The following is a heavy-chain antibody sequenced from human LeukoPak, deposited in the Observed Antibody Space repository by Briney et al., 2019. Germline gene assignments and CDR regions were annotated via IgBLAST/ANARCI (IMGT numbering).Heavy chain of an antibody. V-gene: IGHV4-39*07. D-gene: IGHD2-15*01. CDR1: GGSISRSRDY. J-gene: IGHJ6*03. CDR3: ARAVVVRNRRYYYYYYMDV. Sequence: SETLSLTCTVSGGSISRSRDYWGWIRQPPGKGLEWIGSIYYSGSTYYNPSLKSRVTISVDTSKNQFSLKLSSVTAADTAVYYCARAVVVRNRRYYYYYYMDVWGKGTTVIVSS. CDR2: IYYSGST.